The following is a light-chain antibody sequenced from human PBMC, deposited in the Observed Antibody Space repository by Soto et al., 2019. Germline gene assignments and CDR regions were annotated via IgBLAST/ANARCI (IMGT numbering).Light chain of an antibody. CDR3: MLLYTGARV. Sequence: QAVVTQEPSLTVSPGGTVTLTCGSSTGSVTSGHYPYWFQQKPGQVPRRLIYDTSNEHSWTPARFSGSLLGGKAALTLSGAQPEDEADYYCMLLYTGARVFGGGTKLTVL. CDR2: DTS. CDR1: TGSVTSGHY. V-gene: IGLV7-46*01. J-gene: IGLJ3*02.